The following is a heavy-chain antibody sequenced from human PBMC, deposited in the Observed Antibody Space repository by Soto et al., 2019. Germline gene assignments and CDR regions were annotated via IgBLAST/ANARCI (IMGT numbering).Heavy chain of an antibody. V-gene: IGHV1-18*01. Sequence: QGQLVQSGVEVKKPGASVKVSCKASGYTFTKYGISWLRQAPGQGREWMGWISTYNGDANYGHKLQGEFTMTTGTPTNSAYMELRSLRSDDTAVYYCARQSYYESRTCDDAFDIWGQGTMVTVSS. CDR3: ARQSYYESRTCDDAFDI. D-gene: IGHD3-22*01. CDR2: ISTYNGDA. J-gene: IGHJ3*02. CDR1: GYTFTKYG.